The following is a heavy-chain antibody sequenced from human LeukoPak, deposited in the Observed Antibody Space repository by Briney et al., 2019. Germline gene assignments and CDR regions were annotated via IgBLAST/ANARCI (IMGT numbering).Heavy chain of an antibody. V-gene: IGHV1-69*02. D-gene: IGHD2-2*01. Sequence: ASVKVSCKAFGGTFSSYTISWVRQAPGQGLEWMGRIIPILGIANYAQKFQGRVTVTADKSTSTAYMELSSLRSEDTAVYYCAILREDCSSTSCLDYWGQGTLVTVSS. J-gene: IGHJ4*02. CDR3: AILREDCSSTSCLDY. CDR1: GGTFSSYT. CDR2: IIPILGIA.